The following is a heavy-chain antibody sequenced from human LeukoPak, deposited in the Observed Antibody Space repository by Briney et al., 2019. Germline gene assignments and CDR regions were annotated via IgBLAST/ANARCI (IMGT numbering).Heavy chain of an antibody. CDR1: GFTFSSYG. D-gene: IGHD6-19*01. Sequence: GRSLRLSCAASGFTFSSYGMHWVRQAPGKGLEWVAVISYDGSNKYYADSVKGRFTISRDNSKNTLYLQMNSLRAEDTAVYYCAKDHRSSGIDAFDIWGQGTMVTVSS. J-gene: IGHJ3*02. V-gene: IGHV3-30*18. CDR3: AKDHRSSGIDAFDI. CDR2: ISYDGSNK.